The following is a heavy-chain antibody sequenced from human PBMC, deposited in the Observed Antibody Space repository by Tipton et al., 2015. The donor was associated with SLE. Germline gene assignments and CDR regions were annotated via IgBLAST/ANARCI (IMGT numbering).Heavy chain of an antibody. CDR2: MYYSGNT. CDR3: AKVLQGAMVPYYFAS. D-gene: IGHD5-18*01. J-gene: IGHJ4*02. CDR1: GGSIRNYY. Sequence: TLSLTCTVSGGSIRNYYWSWMRQPPGKGLEWIGQMYYSGNTFYNPSLKSRITISIDTSKNQFSLKLTSVTAADTAVYYCAKVLQGAMVPYYFASWGQGTLVTVSS. V-gene: IGHV4-59*12.